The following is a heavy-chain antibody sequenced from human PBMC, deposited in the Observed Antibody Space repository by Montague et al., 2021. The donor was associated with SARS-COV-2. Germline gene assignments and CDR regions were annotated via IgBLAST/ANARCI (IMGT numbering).Heavy chain of an antibody. CDR3: ARTPTRPLSLDS. CDR2: VTTSGTT. J-gene: IGHJ4*02. V-gene: IGHV4-4*07. Sequence: SETRSLTCAVPGASITGFSWSWVRQPAGKGLEWIGRVTTSGTTNYSPSLRSRVTMSVDTSKNQFSLNLNSVTAADTAIYYCARTPTRPLSLDSWGQGTLVTVSS. D-gene: IGHD6-6*01. CDR1: GASITGFS.